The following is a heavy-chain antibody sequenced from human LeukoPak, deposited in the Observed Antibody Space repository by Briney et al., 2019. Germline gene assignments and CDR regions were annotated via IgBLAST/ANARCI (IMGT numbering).Heavy chain of an antibody. CDR3: ASIYFDWLLNY. CDR2: IKQDGSEK. J-gene: IGHJ4*02. V-gene: IGHV3-7*01. Sequence: GGSLRLSCAASGFTFSSYWMSWVRQAPGKGLGWVANIKQDGSEKYYVDSVKGRFTISRDNAKNSLYLQMNSLRAEDTAVYYCASIYFDWLLNYWGQGTLVTVSS. CDR1: GFTFSSYW. D-gene: IGHD3-9*01.